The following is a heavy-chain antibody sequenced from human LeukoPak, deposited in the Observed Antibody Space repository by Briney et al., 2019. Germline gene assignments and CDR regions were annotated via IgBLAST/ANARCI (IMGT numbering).Heavy chain of an antibody. CDR2: IFTSGTT. CDR3: SRHVNTFDY. Sequence: SETLSLTCTVSGGSISSSYWSWIRQPAGKGLEWIGRIFTSGTTEYNPSLKSRATMSVDTSKNQFSLKLTSVTAADMAVYYCSRHVNTFDYWGQGALVTVSS. J-gene: IGHJ4*02. V-gene: IGHV4-4*07. CDR1: GGSISSSY.